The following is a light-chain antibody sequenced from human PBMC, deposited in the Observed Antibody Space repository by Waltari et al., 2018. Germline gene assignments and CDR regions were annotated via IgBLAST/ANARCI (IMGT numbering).Light chain of an antibody. J-gene: IGKJ1*01. CDR1: QGISSY. CDR2: AAS. V-gene: IGKV1-8*01. CDR3: QQYYSNPAT. Sequence: AIRITQSPSSLSASTGDRVPITCRESQGISSYLALYQQKPGKAPKVLIYAASTLQSGVPSRFSGSGSGTDFTLTISCLQSEDFAIYYCQQYYSNPATFGQGTKVEIK.